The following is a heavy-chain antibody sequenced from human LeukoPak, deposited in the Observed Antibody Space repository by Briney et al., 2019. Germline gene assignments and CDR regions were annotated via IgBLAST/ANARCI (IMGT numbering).Heavy chain of an antibody. Sequence: SETLSLTCTVSGGSISSSSYYWGWIRQPPGKGLEWIGSIYYSGSTYYNPSLKSRVTISVDTSKNQFSLKLSSVTAADTAVYYCAGNIAAAGVFDYWGQGTLVTVSS. CDR1: GGSISSSSYY. D-gene: IGHD6-13*01. CDR2: IYYSGST. V-gene: IGHV4-39*01. CDR3: AGNIAAAGVFDY. J-gene: IGHJ4*02.